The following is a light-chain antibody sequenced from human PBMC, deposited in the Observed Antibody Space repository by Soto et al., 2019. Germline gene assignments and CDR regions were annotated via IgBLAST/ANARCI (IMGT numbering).Light chain of an antibody. CDR2: GAS. Sequence: EIVLTQSPGTLSLSPGERATLSCRASQSVGRNYLAWYQQKPGQAPRLLIHGASNRATGIPDRFSGSGSGTDFTLTISRLEPEEFAVYYCQQYASSPLTFGGGTKVEIK. J-gene: IGKJ4*01. CDR3: QQYASSPLT. CDR1: QSVGRNY. V-gene: IGKV3-20*01.